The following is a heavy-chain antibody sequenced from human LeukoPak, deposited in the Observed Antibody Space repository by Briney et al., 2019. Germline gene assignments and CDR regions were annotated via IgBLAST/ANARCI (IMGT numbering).Heavy chain of an antibody. CDR1: GGTCSSYA. V-gene: IGHV1-69*04. J-gene: IGHJ3*02. CDR3: ASRGGVVPAAMGTKDAFDI. Sequence: AASVKVSCKASGGTCSSYAMSWVRQAPGQGLEWMGRIIPILGIANYAQKFQGRVTITADKSTSTAYMELSSLRSEDTAVYYCASRGGVVPAAMGTKDAFDIWGQGTMVTVSS. D-gene: IGHD2-2*01. CDR2: IIPILGIA.